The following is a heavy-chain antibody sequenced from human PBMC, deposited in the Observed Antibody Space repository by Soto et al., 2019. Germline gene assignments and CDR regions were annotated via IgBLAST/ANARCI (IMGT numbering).Heavy chain of an antibody. V-gene: IGHV4-34*01. Sequence: QVQLQQWGAGLLKPSETLSLTCAIYGGSFSNYYWNWIRQPPGKGLEWMGKINHNGSTNYSPSLKSRLTISVDTSKNQFSLKPISVTAADMAVYFCGRGRGYSNAWGSYYSGMDVWGQGTTVTVSS. CDR2: INHNGST. CDR3: GRGRGYSNAWGSYYSGMDV. D-gene: IGHD6-19*01. CDR1: GGSFSNYY. J-gene: IGHJ6*02.